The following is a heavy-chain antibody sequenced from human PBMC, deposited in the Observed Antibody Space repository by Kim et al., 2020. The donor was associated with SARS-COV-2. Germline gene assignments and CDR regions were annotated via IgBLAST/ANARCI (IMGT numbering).Heavy chain of an antibody. D-gene: IGHD4-17*01. J-gene: IGHJ5*02. CDR2: ST. CDR3: AVLRRNWFDP. Sequence: STNSNPSLKSRVTISVDTSKNQFSLKLSSVTAADTAVYYCAVLRRNWFDPWGQGTLVTVSS. V-gene: IGHV4-59*01.